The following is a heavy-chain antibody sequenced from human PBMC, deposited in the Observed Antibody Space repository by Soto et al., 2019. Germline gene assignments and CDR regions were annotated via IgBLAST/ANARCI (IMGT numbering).Heavy chain of an antibody. D-gene: IGHD6-13*01. V-gene: IGHV4-59*01. CDR3: ARGGSSGSGAWYFDL. J-gene: IGHJ2*01. CDR2: IYYSGSA. CDR1: GGSISHYY. Sequence: QVQLQESGPGLVKPSETLSLTCTVSGGSISHYYWSWIRQPPGKGLEWIGYIYYSGSANYNPSLKSRVIISVDTSKNQFSLKLSSVTAEATAVYFCARGGSSGSGAWYFDLWGRGTLVTVSS.